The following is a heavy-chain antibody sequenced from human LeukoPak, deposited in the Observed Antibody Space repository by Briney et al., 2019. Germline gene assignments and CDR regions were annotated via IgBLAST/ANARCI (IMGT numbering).Heavy chain of an antibody. D-gene: IGHD3-10*01. CDR1: GFTFDDYA. CDR2: ISWYSGTI. CDR3: TRDKVFGGELDY. Sequence: AGGSLRLSCAASGFTFDDYAMHWVRQAPGKGLEWVSGISWYSGTIGYADSVKGRFTISRDNAKNSLYLQMNSLRTEDTAFYYCTRDKVFGGELDYWGQGTLVTVSS. J-gene: IGHJ4*02. V-gene: IGHV3-9*01.